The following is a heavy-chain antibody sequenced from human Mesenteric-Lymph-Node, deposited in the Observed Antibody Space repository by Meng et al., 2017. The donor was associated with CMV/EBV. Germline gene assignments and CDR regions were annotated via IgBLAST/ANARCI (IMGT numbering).Heavy chain of an antibody. CDR1: GYSISSGYY. CDR2: NHHSGST. J-gene: IGHJ5*02. Sequence: SETLSLTCTVSGYSISSGYYWGWIRQPPGRGLEWIGSNHHSGSTYHNPSLKSRVTISVDTSKNQFSLKLSSVTAADTAVYYCARRGVTITIFGVVIIGNWFDPWGQGTLVTVSS. D-gene: IGHD3-3*01. CDR3: ARRGVTITIFGVVIIGNWFDP. V-gene: IGHV4-38-2*02.